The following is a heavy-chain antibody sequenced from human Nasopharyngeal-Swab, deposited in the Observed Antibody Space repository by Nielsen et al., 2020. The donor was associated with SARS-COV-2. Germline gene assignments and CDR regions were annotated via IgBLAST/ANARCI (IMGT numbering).Heavy chain of an antibody. CDR2: INQDANQK. J-gene: IGHJ6*02. Sequence: GGSLRLSCAASGFLFKTYWMSWVRQAPGKGLEWVATINQDANQKYSVDSVKGRFTISRDNAKNSLYLQMNSLRAEDTAVYYCARDGLDYDFWSAYFMDVWGQGTTVTVSS. V-gene: IGHV3-7*01. D-gene: IGHD3-3*01. CDR1: GFLFKTYW. CDR3: ARDGLDYDFWSAYFMDV.